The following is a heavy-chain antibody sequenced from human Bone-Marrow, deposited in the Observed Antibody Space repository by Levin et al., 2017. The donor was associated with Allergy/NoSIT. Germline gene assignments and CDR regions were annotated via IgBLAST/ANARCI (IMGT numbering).Heavy chain of an antibody. CDR1: GFTFSSYW. J-gene: IGHJ4*02. D-gene: IGHD3-16*01. CDR3: VRASSGIYTYNFDF. CDR2: IKQGGSEK. V-gene: IGHV3-7*04. Sequence: GGSLRLSCAASGFTFSSYWMSWVRQAPGKGLEWVANIKQGGSEKHYVDSVKGRFTISRDNARNSVSLEMNSLRAEDAAVYYCVRASSGIYTYNFDFWGQGTLVTVSS.